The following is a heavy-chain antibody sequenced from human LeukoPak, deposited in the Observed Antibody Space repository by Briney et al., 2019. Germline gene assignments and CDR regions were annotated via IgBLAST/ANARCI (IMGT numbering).Heavy chain of an antibody. V-gene: IGHV4-39*01. D-gene: IGHD5-18*01. CDR3: ARRGREHTAEDY. CDR2: IYYSGST. Sequence: SETLSLICTFSVGSISSSSYYWGSIRQPPAKGLGRIGSIYYSGSTYDNPSLKSRVDISVDTSKNQFSLKLSCVTATDTAVYDCARRGREHTAEDYWGQGTLVTVSS. J-gene: IGHJ4*02. CDR1: VGSISSSSYY.